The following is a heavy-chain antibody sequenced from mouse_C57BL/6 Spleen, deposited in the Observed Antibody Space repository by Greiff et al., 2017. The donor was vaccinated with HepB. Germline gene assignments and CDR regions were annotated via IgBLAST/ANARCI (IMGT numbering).Heavy chain of an antibody. Sequence: VQLVESGGGLVKPGGSLKLSCAASGFTFSDYGMHWVRQAPEKGLEWVAYISSGSSTIYYADTVKGRFTISRDNAKNTLFLQMTSLRSEDTAMYYCARKRGTYYSNCYAMDYWGQGTSVTVSS. V-gene: IGHV5-17*01. CDR2: ISSGSSTI. D-gene: IGHD2-5*01. J-gene: IGHJ4*01. CDR3: ARKRGTYYSNCYAMDY. CDR1: GFTFSDYG.